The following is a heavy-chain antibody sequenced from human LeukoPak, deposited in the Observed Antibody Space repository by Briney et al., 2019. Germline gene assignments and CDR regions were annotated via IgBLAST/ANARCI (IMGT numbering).Heavy chain of an antibody. V-gene: IGHV3-23*01. D-gene: IGHD2-15*01. CDR2: ISGSGGST. J-gene: IGHJ6*02. CDR3: AKSLTHPYYYYGMDV. Sequence: GGSLRLSRAASGFTFSSYAMGWVRQAPGKGLEWVSVISGSGGSTYYVDSVKGRFTISRDNSKNALYLQMNSLRAEDTAVYYCAKSLTHPYYYYGMDVWGQGTTVTVS. CDR1: GFTFSSYA.